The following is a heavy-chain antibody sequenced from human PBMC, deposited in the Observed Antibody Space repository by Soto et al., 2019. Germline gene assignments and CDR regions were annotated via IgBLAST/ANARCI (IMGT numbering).Heavy chain of an antibody. CDR2: ISSSSSYT. V-gene: IGHV3-11*05. J-gene: IGHJ3*02. D-gene: IGHD3-22*01. CDR1: GFTFSDYY. Sequence: QVQLVESGGGLVKPGGSLRLSCAASGFTFSDYYMSWIRQAPGKGLEWVSYISSSSSYTNYADSVKGRFTISRDNAKNPLYRQMNSLRAEDTAVYYCARDSNYYDSRVQLGRAFDIWGQGTMVTVSS. CDR3: ARDSNYYDSRVQLGRAFDI.